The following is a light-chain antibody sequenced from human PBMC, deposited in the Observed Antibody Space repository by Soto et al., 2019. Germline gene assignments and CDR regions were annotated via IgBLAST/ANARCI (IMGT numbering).Light chain of an antibody. J-gene: IGKJ5*01. CDR1: QSIGRS. V-gene: IGKV3-11*01. CDR3: HQRGTWPDT. Sequence: EIVLTQSPATLSLSPGERATLSCRASQSIGRSLAWFQQKPGQPPRLLIYDASSRTTGVPARFSGSGSGTDFTXTISSLESEDFAVYYCHQRGTWPDTFGQGTRLETK. CDR2: DAS.